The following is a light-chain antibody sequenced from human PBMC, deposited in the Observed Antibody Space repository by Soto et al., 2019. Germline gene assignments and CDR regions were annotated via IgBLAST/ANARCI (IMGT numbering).Light chain of an antibody. CDR3: LQVNSFPHT. CDR1: QDISYA. V-gene: IGKV1-12*01. J-gene: IGKJ4*01. CDR2: TAS. Sequence: DIPMTQSPASVSASVGDRVTITCRASQDISYALAWFQQKPGEAPRLLIYTASSLHSGVPSRFSGSGSGTDFTLTVSSLQPEEFATYYCLQVNSFPHTFGGGTRVEIK.